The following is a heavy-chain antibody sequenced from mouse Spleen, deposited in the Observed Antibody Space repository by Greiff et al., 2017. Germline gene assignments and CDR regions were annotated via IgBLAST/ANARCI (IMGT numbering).Heavy chain of an antibody. Sequence: EVKLVESGGGLVKPGGSLKLSCAASGFTFSSYAMSWVRQSPEKRLAWVAEISSGGSYTYYPDTVTGRFTISRDNAKHTLYLEMSSLRSEDTAMYYCARAPYGNYWWFDVWGAGTTVTVSS. CDR2: ISSGGSYT. J-gene: IGHJ1*01. V-gene: IGHV5-9-4*01. CDR1: GFTFSSYA. D-gene: IGHD2-10*02. CDR3: ARAPYGNYWWFDV.